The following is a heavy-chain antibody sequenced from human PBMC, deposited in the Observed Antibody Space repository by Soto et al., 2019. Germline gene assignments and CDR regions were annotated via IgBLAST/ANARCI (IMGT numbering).Heavy chain of an antibody. CDR1: GYPFNSYD. V-gene: IGHV1-8*01. CDR3: SRVRGVPGWFDP. Sequence: GASVKVSCKTSGYPFNSYDLNWVRQAPGQGLEWMGWMSPDSGNTVYAQKFQGRLTMTRNTSISTAYMQLSSLTSDDTAVYYCSRVRGVPGWFDPWGQGSLVTVSS. CDR2: MSPDSGNT. J-gene: IGHJ5*02. D-gene: IGHD3-10*01.